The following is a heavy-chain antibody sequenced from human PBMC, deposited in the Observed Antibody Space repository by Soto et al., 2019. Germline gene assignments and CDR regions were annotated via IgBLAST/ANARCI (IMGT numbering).Heavy chain of an antibody. CDR3: AKPGGDRIVGYYFDS. CDR2: ISGSGGST. D-gene: IGHD1-26*01. Sequence: EVQLLESGGGLVQPGGSLRLSCAASGFTFSSYAMSWVRQAPGKGLEWVSAISGSGGSTYYADSVKGRFTISRDNSKNTLYLQMNSLRADDTALYYCAKPGGDRIVGYYFDSWGQGTPVTVSS. CDR1: GFTFSSYA. V-gene: IGHV3-23*01. J-gene: IGHJ4*02.